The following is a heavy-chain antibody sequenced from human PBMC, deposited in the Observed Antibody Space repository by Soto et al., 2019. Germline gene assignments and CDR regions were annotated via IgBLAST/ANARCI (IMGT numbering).Heavy chain of an antibody. D-gene: IGHD4-4*01. CDR1: GFAFSSYG. CDR3: AKYIHSETTVTWSYYYGMDV. V-gene: IGHV3-30*18. CDR2: ISYDGSNK. Sequence: QVQLVESGGGVVQPGRSLRLSCAASGFAFSSYGMHWVRQAPGKGLEWVAVISYDGSNKYYADSVKGRFTISRDNSKNTPYLQMNSLRAEDTAVYYCAKYIHSETTVTWSYYYGMDVWGQGTTVTVSS. J-gene: IGHJ6*02.